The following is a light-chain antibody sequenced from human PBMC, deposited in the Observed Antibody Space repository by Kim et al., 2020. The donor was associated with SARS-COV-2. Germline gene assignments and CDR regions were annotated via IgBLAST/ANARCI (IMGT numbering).Light chain of an antibody. CDR3: QAWDSRTAGVV. J-gene: IGLJ2*01. CDR1: KLGDKY. Sequence: SYELTQPPSVSVSPGQTASITCSGDKLGDKYACWYQQKPGQSPVLVIYQDSKRPSGIPERFSGSNSGNTATLTISGTQAMDEADYYCQAWDSRTAGVVFG. V-gene: IGLV3-1*01. CDR2: QDS.